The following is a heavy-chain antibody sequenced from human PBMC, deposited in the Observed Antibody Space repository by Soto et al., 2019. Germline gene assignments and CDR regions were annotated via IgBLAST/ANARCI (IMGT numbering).Heavy chain of an antibody. CDR2: MNPGSGDT. J-gene: IGHJ5*02. V-gene: IGHV1-8*01. CDR1: GYTFTNND. D-gene: IGHD5-18*01. Sequence: QVQLVQSGAEVKKPGASVKVSCKASGYTFTNNDVSWVRQATGQGLEWMGWMNPGSGDTGYAPKFHGRVPMTRGLSIAPAYMELHSLTSEATAIYYCARMESFGSLIVFHPWGQGTLVTVS. CDR3: ARMESFGSLIVFHP.